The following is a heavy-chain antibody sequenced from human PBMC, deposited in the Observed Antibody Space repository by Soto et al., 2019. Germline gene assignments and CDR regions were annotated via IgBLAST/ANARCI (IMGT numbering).Heavy chain of an antibody. V-gene: IGHV1-69*13. CDR1: GGTFSSYA. Sequence: SVKVSCKASGGTFSSYAISWVRQAPGQGLEWMGGIIPIFGTANYAQKFQGRVTITADESTSTAYMELSSLRSEDTAVYYCARVDYGDYPEYYGMDVWGQGTTVTVSS. CDR3: ARVDYGDYPEYYGMDV. CDR2: IIPIFGTA. D-gene: IGHD4-17*01. J-gene: IGHJ6*02.